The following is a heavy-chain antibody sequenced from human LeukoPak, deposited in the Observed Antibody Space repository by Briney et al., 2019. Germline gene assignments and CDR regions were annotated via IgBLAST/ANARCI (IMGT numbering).Heavy chain of an antibody. CDR2: MNPNSGNT. Sequence: GASVKVSCKASGYTFTSYDINWVRQATGQGLEWMGWMNPNSGNTNYAQKLQGRVTMTTDTSTSTAYMELRSLRSDDTAVYYCARDHKRRYSYGYGIDYWGQGTLVTVSS. D-gene: IGHD5-18*01. V-gene: IGHV1-18*01. CDR1: GYTFTSYD. CDR3: ARDHKRRYSYGYGIDY. J-gene: IGHJ4*02.